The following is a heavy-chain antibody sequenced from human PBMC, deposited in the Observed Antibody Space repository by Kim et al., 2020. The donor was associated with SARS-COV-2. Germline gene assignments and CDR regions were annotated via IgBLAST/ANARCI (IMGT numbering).Heavy chain of an antibody. V-gene: IGHV5-10-1*01. CDR1: GYSFTGYW. J-gene: IGHJ5*02. CDR3: ARQATTTWNNWFDP. D-gene: IGHD1-1*01. CDR2: IDPSDSNT. Sequence: GESLKISCKASGYSFTGYWITWVRQMPGKGLEWMGRIDPSDSNTNYSPSFRGHVTMSIDKSINTAYLQWSSLRASDTAIYYCARQATTTWNNWFDPWGQGTLVTVSS.